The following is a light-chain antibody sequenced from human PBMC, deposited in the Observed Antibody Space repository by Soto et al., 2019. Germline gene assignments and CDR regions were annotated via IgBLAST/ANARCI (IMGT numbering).Light chain of an antibody. V-gene: IGKV1-27*01. J-gene: IGKJ4*01. CDR1: QDISNF. Sequence: DIQMTQSPSSLSASVGDRVTISCRASQDISNFLAWYQQKPGKVPKLLIYASSTLQSGVPSRFSGSGSGTDFNLTISRLQPEDVATYYCQRYNNAITFGGGTRVEIK. CDR2: ASS. CDR3: QRYNNAIT.